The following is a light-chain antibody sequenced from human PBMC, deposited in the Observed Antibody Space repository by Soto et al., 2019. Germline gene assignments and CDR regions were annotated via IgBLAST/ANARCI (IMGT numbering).Light chain of an antibody. Sequence: EIVLTQSPGTLSLSPGERATLSCRASQSVSSSYLACYQQKPGQAPRLLIYGASSRATGIPARFSGSGSGTDFTLTISRLEPEDFAVYDCQQYGSSPQTFGQGTKVEIK. CDR2: GAS. J-gene: IGKJ1*01. CDR3: QQYGSSPQT. CDR1: QSVSSSY. V-gene: IGKV3-20*01.